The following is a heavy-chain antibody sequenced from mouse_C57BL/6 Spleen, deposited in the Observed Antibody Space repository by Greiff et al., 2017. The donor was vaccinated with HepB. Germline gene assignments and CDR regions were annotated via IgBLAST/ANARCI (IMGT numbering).Heavy chain of an antibody. CDR2: ISSGSSTI. V-gene: IGHV5-17*01. CDR1: GFTFSDYG. Sequence: EVMLVESGGGLVKPGGSLKLSCAASGFTFSDYGMHWVRQAPEKGLEWVAYISSGSSTIYYADTVKGRFTISRDNAKNTLFLQMTSLRSEDTAMYYCARNLGDYDEAMDYWGQGTSVTVSS. CDR3: ARNLGDYDEAMDY. D-gene: IGHD2-4*01. J-gene: IGHJ4*01.